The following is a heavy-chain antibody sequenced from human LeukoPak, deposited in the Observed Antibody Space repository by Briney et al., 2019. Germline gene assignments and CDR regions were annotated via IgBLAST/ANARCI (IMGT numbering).Heavy chain of an antibody. Sequence: SETLSLTCTVSGGSISSYYWSWIRQPPGKGLEWIGYIYYSGRTNYNPSLKSRVTISVDTSKNQFSLKLSSVTAADTAVYYCAREKRYYDSSGYYHEDYFDYWGQGTLVTVS. CDR2: IYYSGRT. D-gene: IGHD3-22*01. CDR3: AREKRYYDSSGYYHEDYFDY. CDR1: GGSISSYY. J-gene: IGHJ4*02. V-gene: IGHV4-59*01.